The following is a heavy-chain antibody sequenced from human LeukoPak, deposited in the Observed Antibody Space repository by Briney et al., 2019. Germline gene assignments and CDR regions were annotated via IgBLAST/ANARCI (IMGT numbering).Heavy chain of an antibody. CDR1: GGSISSNNW. Sequence: SGTLSLTCAVSGGSISSNNWWGWVRQPPGKGLEWIGEIYHSGSPNYNPSLKSRVTISVDTSKNQFSLKLSSVTAADTAVYYCARATRDGYNYFDYWGQGTLVTVSS. CDR2: IYHSGSP. D-gene: IGHD5-24*01. J-gene: IGHJ4*02. CDR3: ARATRDGYNYFDY. V-gene: IGHV4-4*02.